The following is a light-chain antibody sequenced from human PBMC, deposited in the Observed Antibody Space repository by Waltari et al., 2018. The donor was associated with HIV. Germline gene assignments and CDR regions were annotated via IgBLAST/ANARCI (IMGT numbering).Light chain of an antibody. CDR1: QSVNNF. CDR2: DVS. CDR3: QQRHSWPPIT. V-gene: IGKV3-11*01. J-gene: IGKJ5*01. Sequence: EIVFTQSPATLSLAPGETATLSCRASQSVNNFLAWYQQKPGQAPTPLISDVSTRATGVPARFSSSGSGTDFTLTISSLEPEDFAVYYCQQRHSWPPITFGQGTRLEIK.